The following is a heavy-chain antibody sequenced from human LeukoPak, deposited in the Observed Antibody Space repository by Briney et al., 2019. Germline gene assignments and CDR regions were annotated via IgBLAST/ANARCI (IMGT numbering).Heavy chain of an antibody. J-gene: IGHJ3*02. Sequence: ETLSLTCTVSGGSISSSSYYWGWVRQAPGKGLEWVSYISSSSSTIYYADSVKGRFTISRDNAKNSLYLQMNSLRAEDTAVYYCATRGSPMSLYAFDIWGQGTMVTVSS. CDR1: GGSISSSSYY. D-gene: IGHD1-26*01. V-gene: IGHV3-48*04. CDR2: ISSSSSTI. CDR3: ATRGSPMSLYAFDI.